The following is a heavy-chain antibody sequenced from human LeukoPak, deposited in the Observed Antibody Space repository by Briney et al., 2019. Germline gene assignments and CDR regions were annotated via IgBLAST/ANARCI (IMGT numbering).Heavy chain of an antibody. V-gene: IGHV3-53*01. Sequence: GGSLRLSCAASGFTFSSYSMNWVRQAPGKGLEWVSVIYSGGSTYYADSVKGRFTISRDNSKNTLYLQMNSLRAEDTAVYYCAREGYYYDSSGSNWGQGTLVTVSS. CDR1: GFTFSSYS. D-gene: IGHD3-22*01. J-gene: IGHJ4*02. CDR3: AREGYYYDSSGSN. CDR2: IYSGGST.